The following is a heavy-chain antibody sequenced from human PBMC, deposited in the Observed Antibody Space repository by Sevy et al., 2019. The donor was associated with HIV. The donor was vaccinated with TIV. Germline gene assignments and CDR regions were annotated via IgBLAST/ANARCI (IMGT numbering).Heavy chain of an antibody. D-gene: IGHD3-10*01. CDR1: GFGFSGTW. J-gene: IGHJ4*02. V-gene: IGHV3-7*04. CDR2: ISPEGSRI. CDR3: AKDRGWKTFDY. Sequence: GGSLRLSCAASGFGFSGTWMNWVRQAPRKGLEWVAIISPEGSRIDYADSVKGRLIISRDNANSSVSLQMNSLRVEDMGVYYCAKDRGWKTFDYWGQGALVTVSS.